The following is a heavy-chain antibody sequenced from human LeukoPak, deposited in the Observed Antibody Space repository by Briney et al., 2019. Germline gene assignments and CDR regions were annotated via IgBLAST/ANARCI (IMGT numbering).Heavy chain of an antibody. J-gene: IGHJ4*02. D-gene: IGHD6-13*01. CDR3: ARSGGGSSSWYVDY. CDR2: INPNSGGT. Sequence: ASVKVSCKASGYTFTGYYMHWVRQAPGQGLEWMGWINPNSGGTNYAQKFQGRVTMTRDTSTSTAYMELRSLRSDDTAVYYCARSGGGSSSWYVDYWGQGTLVTVSS. V-gene: IGHV1-2*02. CDR1: GYTFTGYY.